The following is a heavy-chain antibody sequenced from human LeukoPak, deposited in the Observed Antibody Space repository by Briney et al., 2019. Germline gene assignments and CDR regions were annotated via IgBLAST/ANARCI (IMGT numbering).Heavy chain of an antibody. D-gene: IGHD2-2*01. CDR1: GGSISSGSYY. Sequence: ASETLSLTCTVSGGSISSGSYYWRWIRQPAGKGLEWIGRIYTGGSTNYNPSLKRRVTISVDTSKNQFSLKLSSVTAADTAVYYCAREGIVPAPISDYWGQGTLVTASS. V-gene: IGHV4-61*02. J-gene: IGHJ4*02. CDR3: AREGIVPAPISDY. CDR2: IYTGGST.